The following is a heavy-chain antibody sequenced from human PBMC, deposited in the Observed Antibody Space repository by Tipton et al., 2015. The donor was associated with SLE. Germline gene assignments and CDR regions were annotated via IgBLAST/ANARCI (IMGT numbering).Heavy chain of an antibody. V-gene: IGHV3-11*04. CDR3: ARGEVATILKQSDGFDI. Sequence: GSLRLSCAASGFTFSDYYMHWIRQAPGKGLGWLSFISGDSKTLYYADSVKGRFTISRDNAKNSLFLHMNSLRAEDTALYYCARGEVATILKQSDGFDIWGQGTVVTVSS. D-gene: IGHD5-24*01. CDR2: ISGDSKTL. CDR1: GFTFSDYY. J-gene: IGHJ3*02.